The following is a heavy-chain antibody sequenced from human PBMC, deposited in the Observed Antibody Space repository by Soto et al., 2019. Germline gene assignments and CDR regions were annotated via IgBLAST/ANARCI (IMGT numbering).Heavy chain of an antibody. D-gene: IGHD5-18*01. CDR3: TSRGDTAMAPYDY. V-gene: IGHV3-73*02. Sequence: EVQLVESGGGLVQPGESLKLSCAASWFTFSGSAIHWVRQASGKGLEWVGRIRSKANSYATAYAASVKGRFTISRDDSKNTANLQMNSLKTEDTAVYYCTSRGDTAMAPYDYWGQGTLVTVSS. CDR2: IRSKANSYAT. J-gene: IGHJ4*02. CDR1: WFTFSGSA.